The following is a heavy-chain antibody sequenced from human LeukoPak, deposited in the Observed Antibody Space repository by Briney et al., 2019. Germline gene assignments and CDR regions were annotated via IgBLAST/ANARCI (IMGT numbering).Heavy chain of an antibody. J-gene: IGHJ4*02. Sequence: SVKVSCKASGYTFTGYYMHWVRQAPGQGLEWMGRIIPILGIANYAQKFQGRVTITADKSTSTAYMELSSLRSEDTAVYYCATGDYYGSGSYFHWGQGTLVTVSS. V-gene: IGHV1-69*02. CDR1: GYTFTGYY. CDR3: ATGDYYGSGSYFH. CDR2: IIPILGIA. D-gene: IGHD3-10*01.